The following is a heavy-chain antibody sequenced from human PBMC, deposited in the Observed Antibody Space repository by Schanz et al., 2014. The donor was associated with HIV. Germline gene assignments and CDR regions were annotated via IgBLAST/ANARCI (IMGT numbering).Heavy chain of an antibody. D-gene: IGHD5-12*01. V-gene: IGHV3-21*01. J-gene: IGHJ4*02. CDR1: GFTVSSNY. Sequence: VQLVESGGGLVKPGGSLRLSCAASGFTVSSNYMSWVRQAPGKGLEWVSSISSSDTLLYYADSVKGRFTISRDNANNSLSLQMKSLRAEDTAVYFCARGAAEMATMTPWRYWGQGTLVTVSS. CDR3: ARGAAEMATMTPWRY. CDR2: ISSSDTLL.